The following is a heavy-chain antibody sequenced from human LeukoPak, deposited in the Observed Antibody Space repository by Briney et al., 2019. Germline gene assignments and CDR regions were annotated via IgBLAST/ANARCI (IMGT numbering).Heavy chain of an antibody. J-gene: IGHJ4*02. CDR2: IWYDGSKQ. Sequence: GRSLRLSCAASGFTFSSYGMHWVRQAPGKGLEWVGVIWYDGSKQHYAASVKGRFTISRDSSKNTLYLQMNSLRTDDTAVYYCARDVTGVGVDYWGQGTLVTVSS. D-gene: IGHD2-21*02. V-gene: IGHV3-33*08. CDR1: GFTFSSYG. CDR3: ARDVTGVGVDY.